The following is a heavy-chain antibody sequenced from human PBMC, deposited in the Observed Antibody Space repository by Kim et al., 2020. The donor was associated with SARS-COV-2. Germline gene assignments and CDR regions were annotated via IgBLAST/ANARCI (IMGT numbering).Heavy chain of an antibody. J-gene: IGHJ3*02. CDR3: AKDREWKSLDI. CDR2: INPDESDI. CDR1: GFTFSTYW. V-gene: IGHV3-74*03. D-gene: IGHD1-1*01. Sequence: GGSLRLSCAASGFTFSTYWMYWVRQVPGRGLVWVSRINPDESDIQYADSVKGRFTISRDNAKSTLYLQMNSLRVDDTAVYYFAKDREWKSLDIWGQGTMV.